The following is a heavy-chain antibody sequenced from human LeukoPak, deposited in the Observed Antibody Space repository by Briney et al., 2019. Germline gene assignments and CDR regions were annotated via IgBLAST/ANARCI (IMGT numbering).Heavy chain of an antibody. Sequence: GGSLRLSCAASGFTVSSNYMSWVRQAPGKGLECVSVIYSGGSTYYADSVKGRFTISRANSLNTPYLQMNSVRAEDTAAYYCARGRGWQRNWYLDLWGRGTLVTVSS. V-gene: IGHV3-53*01. D-gene: IGHD2-15*01. CDR1: GFTVSSNY. CDR3: ARGRGWQRNWYLDL. CDR2: IYSGGST. J-gene: IGHJ2*01.